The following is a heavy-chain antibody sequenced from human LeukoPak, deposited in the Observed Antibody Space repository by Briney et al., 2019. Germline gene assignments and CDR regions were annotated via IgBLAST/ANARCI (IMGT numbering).Heavy chain of an antibody. J-gene: IGHJ5*02. CDR3: ARRVSVRGANWFDP. V-gene: IGHV4-59*01. CDR2: IYYSGST. D-gene: IGHD3-10*02. CDR1: GGSISSYY. Sequence: SETLSLTCTVSGGSISSYYWSWIRQPPGKGLEWIGYIYYSGSTNYNPSLKSRVTISVDTSKNQFSLKLSSVTAADTAVYYCARRVSVRGANWFDPWGQGTLVTVSS.